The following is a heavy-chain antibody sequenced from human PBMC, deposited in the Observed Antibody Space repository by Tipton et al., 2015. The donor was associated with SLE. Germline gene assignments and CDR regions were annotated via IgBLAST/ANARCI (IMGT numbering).Heavy chain of an antibody. D-gene: IGHD2-21*01. Sequence: TLSLTCTVSGGSISSSSYYWGWIRQPPGKGLEWIGLIYNSGITNYNPSLQSRVTLSVDMSKNQFSLRLSSVTAADTGVYYCARAGGGDSNWFDPWGQGTLVTVSS. J-gene: IGHJ5*02. CDR3: ARAGGGDSNWFDP. CDR1: GGSISSSSYY. CDR2: IYNSGIT. V-gene: IGHV4-61*05.